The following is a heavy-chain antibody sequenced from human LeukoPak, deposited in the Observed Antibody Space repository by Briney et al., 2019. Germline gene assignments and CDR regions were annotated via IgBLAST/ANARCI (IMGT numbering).Heavy chain of an antibody. J-gene: IGHJ4*02. Sequence: ASVKVSCKASGGTFSSYAISWVRQAPGQGLEWMGGIIPIFGTANYAQKFQGRVTITADESTSTAYMELSSLRSEDTAVHYCARERQGIAAALYYWGQGTLVTVSS. V-gene: IGHV1-69*01. D-gene: IGHD6-13*01. CDR2: IIPIFGTA. CDR1: GGTFSSYA. CDR3: ARERQGIAAALYY.